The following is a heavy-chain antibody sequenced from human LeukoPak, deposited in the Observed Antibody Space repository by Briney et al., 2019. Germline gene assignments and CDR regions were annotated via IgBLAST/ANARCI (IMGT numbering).Heavy chain of an antibody. D-gene: IGHD6-19*01. CDR1: GFTFSSYG. Sequence: GGTLRLSCAASGFTFSSYGMSWARQAPGKGLEWVSSISSTGGSRYHADSVKGRFTISRDNSKNTLYLQMRSLRAEDTAVYYCAKGQWLAYSVDSWGQGILVTVSS. V-gene: IGHV3-23*01. CDR2: ISSTGGSR. CDR3: AKGQWLAYSVDS. J-gene: IGHJ4*02.